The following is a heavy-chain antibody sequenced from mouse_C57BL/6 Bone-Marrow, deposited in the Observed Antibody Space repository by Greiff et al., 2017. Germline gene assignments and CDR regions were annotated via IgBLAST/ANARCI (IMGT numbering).Heavy chain of an antibody. Sequence: QVQLQQPGAELVRPGSSVKLSCKASGYTFTSYWMDWVKQRPGQGLEWIGNIYPSDSETHYNQKFKDKATLTVDKSSSTAYMQLSSLTSEDSAVFCGGTGVYYFYFGGQGTTLTVS. CDR2: IYPSDSET. V-gene: IGHV1-61*01. CDR3: GTGVYYFYF. D-gene: IGHD4-1*01. J-gene: IGHJ2*01. CDR1: GYTFTSYW.